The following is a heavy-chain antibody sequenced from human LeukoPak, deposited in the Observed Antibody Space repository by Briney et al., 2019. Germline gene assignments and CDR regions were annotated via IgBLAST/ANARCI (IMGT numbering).Heavy chain of an antibody. Sequence: ASVKVSCKACGGTFSSYAISWVRQAPGQGLEWMGRIIPIFGTANYAQKFQGRVTITTDESTSTAYMELSSLRSEDTAVYYCARDTNYYFDYWGQGTLVTVSS. CDR1: GGTFSSYA. V-gene: IGHV1-69*05. CDR2: IIPIFGTA. J-gene: IGHJ4*02. CDR3: ARDTNYYFDY.